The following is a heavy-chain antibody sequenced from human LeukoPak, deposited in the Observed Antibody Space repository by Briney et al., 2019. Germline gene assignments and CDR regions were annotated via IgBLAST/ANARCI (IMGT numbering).Heavy chain of an antibody. Sequence: GGSLRLPCAAYGFTFSDYYMSWIRQAPGKGLEWVSYISSSGSTIYYADSVKGRFTISRDNAKNSLYLQMNSLRAEDTAVYYCARDGDSSSIDYWGQGTLVTVSS. D-gene: IGHD6-6*01. J-gene: IGHJ4*02. CDR2: ISSSGSTI. CDR1: GFTFSDYY. V-gene: IGHV3-11*04. CDR3: ARDGDSSSIDY.